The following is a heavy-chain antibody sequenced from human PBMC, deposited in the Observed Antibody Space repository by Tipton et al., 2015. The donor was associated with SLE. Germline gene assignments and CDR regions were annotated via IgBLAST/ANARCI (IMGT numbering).Heavy chain of an antibody. Sequence: SLRLSCAASGFSFDDYAMHWVRQGPGKGLQWVSGMSWNGGSIAYADSVKGRFTISRDNSRNMVSLQMNSLTPADTAVYYCARDQVHPAYCKVGPCDPEFEYWGQGILVTVSS. CDR3: ARDQVHPAYCKVGPCDPEFEY. J-gene: IGHJ4*02. D-gene: IGHD2-21*01. CDR2: MSWNGGSI. CDR1: GFSFDDYA. V-gene: IGHV3-9*01.